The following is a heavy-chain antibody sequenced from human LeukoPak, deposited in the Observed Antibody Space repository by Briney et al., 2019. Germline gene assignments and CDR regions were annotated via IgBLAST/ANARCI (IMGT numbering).Heavy chain of an antibody. D-gene: IGHD3-10*01. CDR2: IRSKANSYAT. V-gene: IGHV3-73*01. CDR3: TTDRYGYFDY. J-gene: IGHJ4*02. CDR1: GFTFSGSA. Sequence: GGSLRLSCAASGFTFSGSAMHWVRQASGKGLEWVGRIRSKANSYATAYAASVKGRFTISRDDSKNTLYLQMNSLKTEDTAVYYCTTDRYGYFDYWGQGTLVTVSS.